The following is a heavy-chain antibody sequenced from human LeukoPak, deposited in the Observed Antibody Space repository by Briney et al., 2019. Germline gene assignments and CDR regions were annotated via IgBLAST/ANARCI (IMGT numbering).Heavy chain of an antibody. J-gene: IGHJ4*02. CDR1: GFTFSSYA. D-gene: IGHD5-12*01. Sequence: GTSLRLSCAASGFTFSSYAMHWVRQAPGKGLEWVAVISFDGTNKYYTDSVKGRFAISRDNSKNTLYLQMNSLRTEDTAVYYCAKDHYRVATSINPLDYWGQGTLVTVSS. CDR2: ISFDGTNK. CDR3: AKDHYRVATSINPLDY. V-gene: IGHV3-30*09.